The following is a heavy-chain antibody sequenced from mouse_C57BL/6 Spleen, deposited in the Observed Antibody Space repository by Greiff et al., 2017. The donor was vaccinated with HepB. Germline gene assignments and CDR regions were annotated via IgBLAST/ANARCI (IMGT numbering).Heavy chain of an antibody. CDR2: SRNKANDYTT. Sequence: EVKLVESGGGLVQSGRSLRLSCATSGFTFSDFYMEWVRQAPGEGLEWIAASRNKANDYTTEYSASVKGRFIVSRDTSQSILYLQMNALRAEDTAIYYCARDYYGSAMDYWGQGTSVTVSS. V-gene: IGHV7-1*01. CDR3: ARDYYGSAMDY. CDR1: GFTFSDFY. J-gene: IGHJ4*01. D-gene: IGHD1-1*01.